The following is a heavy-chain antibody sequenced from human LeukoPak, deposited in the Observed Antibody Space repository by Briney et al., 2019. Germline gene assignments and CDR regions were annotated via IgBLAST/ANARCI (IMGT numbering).Heavy chain of an antibody. V-gene: IGHV3-23*01. CDR1: GFTFRDYS. D-gene: IGHD2-15*01. Sequence: GGSLRLSCAASGFTFRDYSMTWVREAPGKGLEWVSNIRKNGGDTFYADSVKGRFTISRDNSKDTVYLQMNSLRAEDTAVYYCAKGGYTSWFDPWGQGTLVTVSS. CDR3: AKGGYTSWFDP. CDR2: IRKNGGDT. J-gene: IGHJ5*02.